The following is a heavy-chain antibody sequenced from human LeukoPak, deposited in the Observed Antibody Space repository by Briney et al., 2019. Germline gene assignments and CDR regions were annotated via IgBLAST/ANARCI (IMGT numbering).Heavy chain of an antibody. CDR3: ARGRLDGYTHPAAFDI. Sequence: PSQTLSLTRTVAGGSISSYYWSWIRQPPGKGLEWIGYIYYGGSTNYNPSLKSRVTISVDTSKNQFSLKLSSVTAADTAVYYCARGRLDGYTHPAAFDIWGQGTMVTVSS. CDR1: GGSISSYY. J-gene: IGHJ3*02. V-gene: IGHV4-59*01. D-gene: IGHD5-24*01. CDR2: IYYGGST.